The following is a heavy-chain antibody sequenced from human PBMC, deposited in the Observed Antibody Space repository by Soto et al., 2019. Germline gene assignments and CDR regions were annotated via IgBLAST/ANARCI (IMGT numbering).Heavy chain of an antibody. CDR2: INHSGST. V-gene: IGHV4-34*01. CDR1: GGSFSGYY. D-gene: IGHD1-7*01. Sequence: SETLSLTCAVYGGSFSGYYWSWIRQPPGKGLEWIGEINHSGSTNYNPSLKSRVTISVDTSKNQFSLKLSSVTAADTAVYYCARIGHWNYIVSYWGQGTLVTVSS. CDR3: ARIGHWNYIVSY. J-gene: IGHJ4*02.